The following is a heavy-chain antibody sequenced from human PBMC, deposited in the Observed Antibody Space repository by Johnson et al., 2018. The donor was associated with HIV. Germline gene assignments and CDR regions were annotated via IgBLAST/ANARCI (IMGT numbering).Heavy chain of an antibody. V-gene: IGHV3-20*04. D-gene: IGHD3-22*01. CDR1: GFTFDDYG. CDR3: ARDWDYYDTSGYYYANMVDAFDV. J-gene: IGHJ3*01. CDR2: INWNGAIT. Sequence: VQLVESGGSVVRPGESLRLSCAASGFTFDDYGMRWVRQTPGKGLEWVSGINWNGAITTYADSVKGRFTISRDNAENSLYLQMNGLRAEDTALYYCARDWDYYDTSGYYYANMVDAFDVWGQGTVVTVSS.